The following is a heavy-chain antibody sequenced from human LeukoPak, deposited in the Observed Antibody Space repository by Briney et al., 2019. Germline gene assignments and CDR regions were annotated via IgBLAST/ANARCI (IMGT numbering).Heavy chain of an antibody. V-gene: IGHV3-21*04. J-gene: IGHJ5*02. D-gene: IGHD2-2*02. CDR1: GFTFSSYI. CDR3: ARDWYCSSSICYTDRKWFDP. Sequence: GGSLRLSRTASGFTFSSYIMHWVRQAPGKGLEWVSYISTTSSYTDYADSVRGRFTIPRDNANNLLYLQMNSLRPEDTAVYYCARDWYCSSSICYTDRKWFDPWGQGTPVTVSS. CDR2: ISTTSSYT.